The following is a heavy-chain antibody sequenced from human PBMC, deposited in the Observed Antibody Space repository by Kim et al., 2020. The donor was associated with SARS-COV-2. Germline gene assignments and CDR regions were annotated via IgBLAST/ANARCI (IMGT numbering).Heavy chain of an antibody. Sequence: GGSLRLSCAASGFIFSSNHMSWVRQAPGKGLEWVSAINSSGRTYDADSVKGRFTISRHNSENTLYLQMSSLRAEDTAVYYCAKCSGPNCWYFDLWGRGTLVTVSS. CDR1: GFIFSSNH. V-gene: IGHV3-53*04. D-gene: IGHD6-19*01. J-gene: IGHJ2*01. CDR2: INSSGRT. CDR3: AKCSGPNCWYFDL.